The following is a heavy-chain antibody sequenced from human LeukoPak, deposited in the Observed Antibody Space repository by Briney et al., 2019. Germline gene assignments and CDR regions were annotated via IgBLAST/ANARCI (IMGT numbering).Heavy chain of an antibody. Sequence: GGSLRLSCAASGFTLSSNYMSWVRQAPGKGLEWGSVIYSGGSTYYADSVTGRFTISRDNSKSTLYIQTNSLRAEDTAVYYCARAKPKNMVRGLIMRRESRYYFDYWGQGTLVTVSS. CDR3: ARAKPKNMVRGLIMRRESRYYFDY. CDR1: GFTLSSNY. D-gene: IGHD3-10*01. V-gene: IGHV3-53*01. CDR2: IYSGGST. J-gene: IGHJ4*02.